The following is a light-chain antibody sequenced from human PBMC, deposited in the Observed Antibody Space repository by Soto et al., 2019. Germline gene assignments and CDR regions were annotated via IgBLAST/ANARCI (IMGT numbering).Light chain of an antibody. Sequence: QSVLTPPPSASGTPGQRVTISCSGSSSNTGSNHVYWYQQLPGTAPKLLIYRNNQRPSGVTDRFSGSKSGTSASLAISGLRSEDEGDDDCAAWDDSLSGFWVFGGGTQLTVL. CDR3: AAWDDSLSGFWV. V-gene: IGLV1-47*01. CDR1: SSNTGSNH. CDR2: RNN. J-gene: IGLJ3*02.